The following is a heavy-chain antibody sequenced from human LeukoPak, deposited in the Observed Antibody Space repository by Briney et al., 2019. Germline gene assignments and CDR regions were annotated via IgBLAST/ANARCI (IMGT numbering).Heavy chain of an antibody. D-gene: IGHD5-24*01. CDR1: GYSFTSYW. Sequence: GESLKISCKGSGYSFTSYWIGWVRQMPGKGLEWMGIIYPGDSDTRYSPSFQGQVTISADKSISTAYLQWSSLKASDTAMYYCARLQNRRDGYNQLAPPRYDAFDIWGQGTMVTVSS. J-gene: IGHJ3*02. V-gene: IGHV5-51*01. CDR2: IYPGDSDT. CDR3: ARLQNRRDGYNQLAPPRYDAFDI.